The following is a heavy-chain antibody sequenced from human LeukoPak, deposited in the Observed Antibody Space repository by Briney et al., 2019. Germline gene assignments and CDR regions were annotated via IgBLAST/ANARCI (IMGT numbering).Heavy chain of an antibody. V-gene: IGHV1-8*01. D-gene: IGHD3/OR15-3a*01. CDR3: ARAPSWTTESYYYMDV. Sequence: GASVKVSCKASGYTFTSYDVNWVRQATGQGLEWLGWMNPNSGNTGYAQNFQGRVTMTTNTSITTAYMELSSLRSEDTAVYYCARAPSWTTESYYYMDVWGKGTTVTVSS. J-gene: IGHJ6*03. CDR1: GYTFTSYD. CDR2: MNPNSGNT.